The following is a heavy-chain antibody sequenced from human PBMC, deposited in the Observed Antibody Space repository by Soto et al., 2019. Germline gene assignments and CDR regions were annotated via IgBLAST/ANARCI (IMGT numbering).Heavy chain of an antibody. CDR2: INAVNGNT. J-gene: IGHJ4*02. V-gene: IGHV1-3*05. Sequence: QVQLVQSGAEERKPGASVKVSCKASGYTFTSYAMHWVRQAPGQRLEWMGWINAVNGNTKYSQKFQGRVTITRDTSARTAYMELSSLRSEYTAVYYCARWEAGFDYWGQGTLVTVSS. D-gene: IGHD6-13*01. CDR1: GYTFTSYA. CDR3: ARWEAGFDY.